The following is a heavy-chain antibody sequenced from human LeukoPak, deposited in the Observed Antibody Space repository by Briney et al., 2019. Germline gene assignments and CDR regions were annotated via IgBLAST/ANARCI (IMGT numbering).Heavy chain of an antibody. J-gene: IGHJ4*02. CDR3: ARAPREGAFDY. Sequence: ASVKVSCKASGYTFASFGITWVRQAPGRGLEWMGWISAYNGNTHFAQRLQDRVSMTTDTSTSTAYMELRSLRFDDTAIYYCARAPREGAFDYWGQGTLVTVSS. CDR1: GYTFASFG. D-gene: IGHD1-26*01. CDR2: ISAYNGNT. V-gene: IGHV1-18*01.